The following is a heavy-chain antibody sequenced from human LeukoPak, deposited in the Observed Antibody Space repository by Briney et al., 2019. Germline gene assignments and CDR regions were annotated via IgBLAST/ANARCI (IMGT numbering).Heavy chain of an antibody. CDR2: ISSSTSTI. J-gene: IGHJ3*02. V-gene: IGHV3-48*01. D-gene: IGHD6-6*01. CDR3: AKDRRTLNAFDM. CDR1: GFTFSSYS. Sequence: GGSLRLSCAASGFTFSSYSMNWVRQAPGKGLEWVSYISSSTSTIYYADSVKGRFTISRDNTENTLYLHMNSLRAEDTAVYYCAKDRRTLNAFDMWGQGTMVTVSS.